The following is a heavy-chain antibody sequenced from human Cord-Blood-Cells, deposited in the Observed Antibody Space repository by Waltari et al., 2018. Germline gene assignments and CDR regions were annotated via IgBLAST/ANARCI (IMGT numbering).Heavy chain of an antibody. CDR1: GFTLSNAW. D-gene: IGHD6-19*01. CDR3: TTTWGGGWPYRVLDY. V-gene: IGHV3-15*01. CDR2: IKSQTDGGTT. J-gene: IGHJ4*02. Sequence: EVHLVVSGGGLVRPGGSLRLYWAASGFTLSNAWMSWFRQATGTGLEWVGRIKSQTDGGTTDYAAPVKGRCTISRDDSKNTLYLQMNSLKTEDTAVYYCTTTWGGGWPYRVLDYWGQGTLVTVSS.